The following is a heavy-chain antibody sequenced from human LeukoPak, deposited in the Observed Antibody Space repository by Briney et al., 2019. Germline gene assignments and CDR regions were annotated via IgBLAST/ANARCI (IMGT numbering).Heavy chain of an antibody. CDR2: ISSSSSYI. Sequence: GGSLRLSCAASGFTFSSYSMNWVRQAPGKGLEWVSSISSSSSYIYYADSVKGRFTISRDNAKNSLYLQMNSLRAEDTALYYCARPTSGWYAGGFDYWGQGILVTVSS. D-gene: IGHD6-19*01. V-gene: IGHV3-21*04. J-gene: IGHJ4*02. CDR3: ARPTSGWYAGGFDY. CDR1: GFTFSSYS.